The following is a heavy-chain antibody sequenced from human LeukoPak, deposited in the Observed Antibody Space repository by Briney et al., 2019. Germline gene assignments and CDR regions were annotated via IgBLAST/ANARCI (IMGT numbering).Heavy chain of an antibody. V-gene: IGHV4-39*07. CDR3: ARGTVVRGVYYYYYMDV. J-gene: IGHJ6*03. Sequence: SSETLSLTCTVSGGSISSSSYYWGWIRQPPGKGLEWIGSIYYSGSTNYNPSLKSRVTISVDTSKNQFSLKLSSVTAADTAVYYCARGTVVRGVYYYYYMDVWGKGTTVTVSS. D-gene: IGHD3-10*01. CDR2: IYYSGST. CDR1: GGSISSSSYY.